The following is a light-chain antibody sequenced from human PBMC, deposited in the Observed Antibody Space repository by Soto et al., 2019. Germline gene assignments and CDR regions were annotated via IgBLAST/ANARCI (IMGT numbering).Light chain of an antibody. CDR2: ATS. CDR1: QGIAPY. J-gene: IGKJ4*01. V-gene: IGKV1-27*01. Sequence: DVQMTQSPSSLSAFVGDRVTITCRARQGIAPYLAWFQQKPGKVPKLLIYATSTLQSGVPSRFSGSGSGTDFTLTINSLQPEDVGTYYCQKYNSAHLTFGGGTKVEIK. CDR3: QKYNSAHLT.